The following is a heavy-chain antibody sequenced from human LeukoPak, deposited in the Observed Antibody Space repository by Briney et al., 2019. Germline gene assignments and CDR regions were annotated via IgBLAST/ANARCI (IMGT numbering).Heavy chain of an antibody. CDR2: ISSSSSTI. CDR3: ARDRYSSSWPYYFDY. V-gene: IGHV3-48*02. J-gene: IGHJ4*02. Sequence: GGSLRLSCAASGFTFSNYCMNWVRQAPGKGLEWVSYISSSSSTIYYADSVKGRFTISRDNAKNSLYLQMNSLRDEDTAVYYCARDRYSSSWPYYFDYWGQGTLVTVSS. CDR1: GFTFSNYC. D-gene: IGHD6-13*01.